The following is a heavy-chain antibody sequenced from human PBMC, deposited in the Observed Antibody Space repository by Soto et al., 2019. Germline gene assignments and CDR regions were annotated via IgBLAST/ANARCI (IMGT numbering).Heavy chain of an antibody. D-gene: IGHD3-10*01. Sequence: EVQLVESGGGLVQPGGSLRLSCAASGFSISDCSMNWVRRAPGKGLEWISYISTNNDAIYYADSVKGRFTISRDNAKNSLYLQMNSLRAEDTPLFYCASVLGSRLPGSYPPYWGQGTLVTVSS. CDR3: ASVLGSRLPGSYPPY. CDR2: ISTNNDAI. J-gene: IGHJ4*02. V-gene: IGHV3-48*01. CDR1: GFSISDCS.